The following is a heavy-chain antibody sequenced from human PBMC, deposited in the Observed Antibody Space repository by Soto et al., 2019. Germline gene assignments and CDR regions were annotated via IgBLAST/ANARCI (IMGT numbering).Heavy chain of an antibody. CDR1: GFIFSDYA. J-gene: IGHJ4*02. CDR3: AKPPYSSGWSYYFDY. V-gene: IGHV3-23*01. D-gene: IGHD6-19*01. Sequence: EVQMLESGGGLVQPGGSLRLSCAASGFIFSDYAMSWVRQAPGKGLEWVAGMGGANGDTYYAESVRGRFAISRDNSKSTLFLQMNSLRAEDTAVYFCAKPPYSSGWSYYFDYWGQGNLVTVSS. CDR2: MGGANGDT.